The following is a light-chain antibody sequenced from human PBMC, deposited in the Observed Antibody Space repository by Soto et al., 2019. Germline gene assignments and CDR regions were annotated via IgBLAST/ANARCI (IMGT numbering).Light chain of an antibody. Sequence: EMVMTQSPATLSVSPGERATLSCRVSQGVSSNLAWYQQKPGQAPRLLIYGASTRATGIPARFSGSGSGTEFTLTISSLQSEDFAVYFCQEYNNWPPSWTFGRGTTLEIK. CDR1: QGVSSN. J-gene: IGKJ2*02. CDR3: QEYNNWPPSWT. V-gene: IGKV3-15*01. CDR2: GAS.